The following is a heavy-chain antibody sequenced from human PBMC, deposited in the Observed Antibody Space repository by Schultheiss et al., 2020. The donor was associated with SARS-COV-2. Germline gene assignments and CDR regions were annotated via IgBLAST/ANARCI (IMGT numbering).Heavy chain of an antibody. CDR2: IIPIFGTA. Sequence: SVKVSCKASGGTFSSYAISWVRQAPGQGLEWMGGIIPIFGTANYAQKFQGRVTITADESTSTAYMELSSLRSEDTAVYYCARDLPSIGSYYNVHGSNWFDPWGQGTLVTVSS. CDR1: GGTFSSYA. J-gene: IGHJ5*02. V-gene: IGHV1-69*13. D-gene: IGHD3-10*01. CDR3: ARDLPSIGSYYNVHGSNWFDP.